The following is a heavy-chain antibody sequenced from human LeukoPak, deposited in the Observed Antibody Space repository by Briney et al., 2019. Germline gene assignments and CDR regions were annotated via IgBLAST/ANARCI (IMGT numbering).Heavy chain of an antibody. J-gene: IGHJ6*02. Sequence: PSETLSLTCAVYGGSFSGYYWSWIRQPPGKGLEWIGEINHSGSTNYNPSLKSRVTISVDTSKNQFSLKLSSVTAADTAVYYCARGSTRGYCSSTSCYGSSSYYYGMDVWGQGTTVTVSS. CDR1: GGSFSGYY. CDR3: ARGSTRGYCSSTSCYGSSSYYYGMDV. CDR2: INHSGST. V-gene: IGHV4-34*01. D-gene: IGHD2-2*03.